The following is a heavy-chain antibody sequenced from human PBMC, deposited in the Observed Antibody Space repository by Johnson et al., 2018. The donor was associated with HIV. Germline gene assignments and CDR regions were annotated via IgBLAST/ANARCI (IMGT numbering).Heavy chain of an antibody. CDR3: ARACRDGYTCDAFDI. CDR1: RFTFSRYG. V-gene: IGHV3-20*03. Sequence: VQLVESGGGVVQPGRSLRLSYAASRFTFSRYGMHWVRQAPGKGLEWVSGINWNGGRIGYADSVKGRCTISRDNVRNSLYLQMNSLRAEDTAVFYCARACRDGYTCDAFDIWGQGTMVTVSS. D-gene: IGHD5-24*01. CDR2: INWNGGRI. J-gene: IGHJ3*02.